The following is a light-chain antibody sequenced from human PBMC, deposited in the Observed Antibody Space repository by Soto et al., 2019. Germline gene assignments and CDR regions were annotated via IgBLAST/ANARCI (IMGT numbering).Light chain of an antibody. CDR3: QHYGSSPPT. CDR2: GAS. J-gene: IGKJ1*01. V-gene: IGKV3-20*01. Sequence: IVLTQSPGTLSLSPGERTTLSCRASQSVSRYLAWYQQKPGQGPRLLIYGASSRATGIPDRFSGSGSGTDFTLTINRLEPEDFAVYYCQHYGSSPPTFGQWTKVEIK. CDR1: QSVSRY.